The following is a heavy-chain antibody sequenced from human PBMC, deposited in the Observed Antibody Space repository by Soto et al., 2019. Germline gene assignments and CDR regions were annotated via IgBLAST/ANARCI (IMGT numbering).Heavy chain of an antibody. Sequence: EVHLLESGGGLVQPGGSLRLSCAASGFTFSAYSMSWVRRAPGKGLEWVSSITRAGGPTFYADSVKGRFTIARDNSKNTLYLQINRLRAEDTAIYYCAKRGTYFFDYWGQGTLVTVSS. CDR1: GFTFSAYS. J-gene: IGHJ4*02. CDR3: AKRGTYFFDY. CDR2: ITRAGGPT. V-gene: IGHV3-23*01.